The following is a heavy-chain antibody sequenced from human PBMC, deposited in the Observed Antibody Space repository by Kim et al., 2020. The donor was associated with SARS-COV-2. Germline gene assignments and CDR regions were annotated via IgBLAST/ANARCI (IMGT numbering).Heavy chain of an antibody. Sequence: SYTNSSPSFQGHVTISADKSISTAYLQWSSLKASDTAMYYCARQPDTFDPWGQGTLVTVSS. CDR2: SYT. CDR3: ARQPDTFDP. J-gene: IGHJ5*02. D-gene: IGHD5-18*01. V-gene: IGHV5-10-1*01.